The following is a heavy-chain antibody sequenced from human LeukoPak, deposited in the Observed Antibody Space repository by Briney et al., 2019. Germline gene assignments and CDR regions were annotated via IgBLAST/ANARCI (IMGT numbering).Heavy chain of an antibody. V-gene: IGHV3-48*02. CDR1: GFTFSSYG. CDR2: ISTST. Sequence: PGGSLRLSGVASGFTFSSYGMNWVRQAPGKGLEWVSYISTSTMYADSVKGRFTTSRDNAKNSLYLQMDSLRDEDTAVYYCARDRAAMGRNWFDPWGQGTLVTVSS. J-gene: IGHJ5*02. D-gene: IGHD5-18*01. CDR3: ARDRAAMGRNWFDP.